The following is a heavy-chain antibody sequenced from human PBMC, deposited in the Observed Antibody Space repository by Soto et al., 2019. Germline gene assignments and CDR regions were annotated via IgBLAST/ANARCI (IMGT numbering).Heavy chain of an antibody. CDR2: ISSSSSYI. Sequence: GGSLRLSCAAPGFTFSSYSMNWVRQAPGKGLEWVSSISSSSSYIYYADSVKGRFTISRDNSKNTVNLQMNSLRAEDTAVYYCARDPWATDYWGQGTLVTVST. V-gene: IGHV3-21*01. D-gene: IGHD3-16*01. CDR3: ARDPWATDY. CDR1: GFTFSSYS. J-gene: IGHJ4*02.